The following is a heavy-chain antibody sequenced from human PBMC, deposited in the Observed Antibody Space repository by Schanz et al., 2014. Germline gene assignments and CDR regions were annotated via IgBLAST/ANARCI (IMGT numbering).Heavy chain of an antibody. CDR2: IYTSGST. CDR3: ARDVGGCSSSTSCYAFEI. D-gene: IGHD2-2*01. CDR1: GGSINNYH. Sequence: QVQLQESGPGLVKPSETLSLTCTVSGGSINNYHWSWIRQPAGKGLEWIGRIYTSGSTNYNPSLKSRVTITVDTSKNQFSLKLSSVTAADTAVYYCARDVGGCSSSTSCYAFEIWGQGTMVTVSS. J-gene: IGHJ3*02. V-gene: IGHV4-4*07.